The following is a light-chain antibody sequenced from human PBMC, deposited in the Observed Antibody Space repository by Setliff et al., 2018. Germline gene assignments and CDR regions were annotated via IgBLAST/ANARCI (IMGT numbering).Light chain of an antibody. Sequence: QSALAQPAPVSGSPGQSITISCIGSSRDVGSYDFVSWYQQHPGKAPKLIIYDVTGRPSGVSDRFSGSKSGNTASLTISGLQAEDEAGYYCSSYEGSNNYVFGTGTKVTVL. CDR2: DVT. CDR1: SRDVGSYDF. V-gene: IGLV2-14*03. CDR3: SSYEGSNNYV. J-gene: IGLJ1*01.